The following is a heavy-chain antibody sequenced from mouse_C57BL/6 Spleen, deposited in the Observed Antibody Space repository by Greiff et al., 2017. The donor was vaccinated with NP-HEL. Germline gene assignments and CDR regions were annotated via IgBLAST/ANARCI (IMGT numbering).Heavy chain of an antibody. CDR3: ARSGQSWFAY. Sequence: VQLQQPGAELVMPGASVKLSCKASGYTFTSYWMHWVKQRPGQGLEWIGEIDPSDSYTNYNQKFKGKSTLTVDKSSSTAYMQLSSLTSEDSAVYYCARSGQSWFAYWGQGTLVTVAA. CDR1: GYTFTSYW. D-gene: IGHD3-3*01. V-gene: IGHV1-69*01. J-gene: IGHJ3*01. CDR2: IDPSDSYT.